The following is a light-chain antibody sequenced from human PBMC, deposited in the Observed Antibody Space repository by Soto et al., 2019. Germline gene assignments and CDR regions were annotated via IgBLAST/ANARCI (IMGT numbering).Light chain of an antibody. CDR1: QDIRND. CDR3: LQDYAYPRT. Sequence: AIQMTQSPSSLSASVGDRVTITCRASQDIRNDLGWYQQQPGTAPRLLIYGTSTLQCGVPSRFAGSGSGTDFTLTINSLQPGDFATYYCLQDYAYPRTFGQGTRVEVK. J-gene: IGKJ1*01. V-gene: IGKV1-6*01. CDR2: GTS.